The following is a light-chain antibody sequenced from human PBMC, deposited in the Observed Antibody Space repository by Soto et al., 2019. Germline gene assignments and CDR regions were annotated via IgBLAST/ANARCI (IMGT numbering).Light chain of an antibody. CDR1: QSVSSSY. J-gene: IGKJ5*01. V-gene: IGKV3-20*01. CDR2: GAS. Sequence: RSPGPLSLSQGERAALACRASQSVSSSYLAWYQQKPGQAPRLLIYGASSRATGIPERLSGSGYGTDLTVPMSRLETEDFAVYYCQQYGSSTITFGDGTRLEI. CDR3: QQYGSSTIT.